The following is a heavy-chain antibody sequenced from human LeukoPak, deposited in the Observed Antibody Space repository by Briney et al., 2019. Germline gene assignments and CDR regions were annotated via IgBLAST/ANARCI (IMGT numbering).Heavy chain of an antibody. J-gene: IGHJ4*02. D-gene: IGHD6-13*01. CDR2: ISGSGGTT. Sequence: GGSLRLSCVVSGFTFSDYWMSWVRQAPGKGLEWVSAISGSGGTTYYADSVKGRFTISRDNSKNMLYLQVNSLRAEDTAVYYCAKVRSNLDYSSSWYDFDYWGQGTLVTVSS. V-gene: IGHV3-23*01. CDR1: GFTFSDYW. CDR3: AKVRSNLDYSSSWYDFDY.